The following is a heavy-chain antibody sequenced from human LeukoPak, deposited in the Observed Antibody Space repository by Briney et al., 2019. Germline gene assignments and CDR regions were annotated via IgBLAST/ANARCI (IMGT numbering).Heavy chain of an antibody. Sequence: AGGSLRLSCAASGFTVSSNYMSWVRQAPGKGLEWVSVIYSGGSTYYADSVKGRFTISRDNSKNTLYPQMNSLRAEDTAVYYCAKAQTIIAAGHYFDYWGQGTLVTVSS. CDR1: GFTVSSNY. D-gene: IGHD6-13*01. V-gene: IGHV3-66*01. CDR2: IYSGGST. J-gene: IGHJ4*02. CDR3: AKAQTIIAAGHYFDY.